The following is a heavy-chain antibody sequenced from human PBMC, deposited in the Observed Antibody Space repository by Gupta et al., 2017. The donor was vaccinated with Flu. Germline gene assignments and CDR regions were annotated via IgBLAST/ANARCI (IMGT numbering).Heavy chain of an antibody. V-gene: IGHV3-21*03. CDR3: ARGREGYNMGGYFDY. CDR2: ISSRT. D-gene: IGHD3-16*01. J-gene: IGHJ4*02. Sequence: EVQLAESGGGLVTPGGSLRLSCAASALRSSSYNINWVRQAPGRGLEWVSSISSRTSYADSVKGRFTISRDNAKNSVYLQMNSLGAEDTAIYFCARGREGYNMGGYFDYWGQGAQVTVSS. CDR1: ALRSSSYN.